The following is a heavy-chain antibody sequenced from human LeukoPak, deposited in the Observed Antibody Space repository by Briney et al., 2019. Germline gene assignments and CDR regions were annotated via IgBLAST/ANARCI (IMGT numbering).Heavy chain of an antibody. D-gene: IGHD6-19*01. Sequence: PGGSLRLSFVASRLIHRNNYMSALRQAPGTGLEWVSVIYRGGSTYYADSVKGRFTISRDNSKNTLYLEMNTLRAEDTSVYYCARDSIAVEGTYFDYWGRGTLVTVSS. CDR3: ARDSIAVEGTYFDY. V-gene: IGHV3-53*01. CDR2: IYRGGST. CDR1: RLIHRNNY. J-gene: IGHJ4*02.